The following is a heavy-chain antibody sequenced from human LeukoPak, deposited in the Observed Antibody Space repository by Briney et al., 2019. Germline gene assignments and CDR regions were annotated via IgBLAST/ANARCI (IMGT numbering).Heavy chain of an antibody. J-gene: IGHJ4*02. V-gene: IGHV3-23*01. CDR2: ISGSGGST. D-gene: IGHD3-22*01. Sequence: GGSLRLSCAASGFTFSSYAMSWVRQAPGKGLEWVSAISGSGGSTYYADSVKGRFTISRDNSKNTVYLQMNSLRAEDTAVYYCAKDRRDSSGYSDYWGQGTLVTVSS. CDR3: AKDRRDSSGYSDY. CDR1: GFTFSSYA.